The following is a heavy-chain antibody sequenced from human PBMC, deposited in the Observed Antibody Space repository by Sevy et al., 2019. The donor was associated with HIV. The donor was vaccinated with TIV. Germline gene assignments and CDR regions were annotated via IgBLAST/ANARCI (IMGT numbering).Heavy chain of an antibody. CDR3: ARGKGYSSGEAFDI. D-gene: IGHD6-19*01. CDR2: INWNAGST. J-gene: IGHJ3*02. CDR1: GFTFDDYG. Sequence: GGSLRLSCAASGFTFDDYGMSWVRQTPGKGLERVSTINWNAGSTGYADSVKGRFTISRDNAKNSLYLEMNNLRAEDTAVYHCARGKGYSSGEAFDIWGQGTMVTVSS. V-gene: IGHV3-20*01.